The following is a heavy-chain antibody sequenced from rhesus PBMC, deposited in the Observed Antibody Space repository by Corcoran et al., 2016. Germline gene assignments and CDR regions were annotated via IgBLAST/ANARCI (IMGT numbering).Heavy chain of an antibody. V-gene: IGHV4S7*01. CDR3: ARDRYFFDY. J-gene: IGHJ4*01. CDR2: IYGNSART. Sequence: QVQLEESGPGLVKPSVTLSLTCAVSGGPITRGYLRGWIRQHPGKGLEWIGNIYGNSARTYSNPSIKSRVTISKDTSKTQFSLKLSSVTAADTAVYYCARDRYFFDYWGQGVLVTVSS. CDR1: GGPITRGYL.